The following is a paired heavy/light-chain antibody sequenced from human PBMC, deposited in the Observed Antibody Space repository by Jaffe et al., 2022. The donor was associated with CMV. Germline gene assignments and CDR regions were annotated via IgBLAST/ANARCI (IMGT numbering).Heavy chain of an antibody. D-gene: IGHD3-3*01. Sequence: QVQLQESGPGLVKASETLSLTCTVSGGSISGYYWSWIRQPPGKGLEWIGYIYYSGSTNSNPSLKSRVTISGDTSKNQLSLKLSSVTAADTAVYYCARHSNTFGVVISAYTDVWGKGTTVTVSS. CDR2: IYYSGST. V-gene: IGHV4-59*08. CDR1: GGSISGYY. J-gene: IGHJ6*03. CDR3: ARHSNTFGVVISAYTDV.
Light chain of an antibody. V-gene: IGKV4-1*01. CDR1: QSVLYSSNNKNY. Sequence: DIVMTQSPDSLAVSLGERATINCKSSQSVLYSSNNKNYLTWYQQKPGQPPKLLIYWASTRETGVPDRFSGSGSGTDFTLTISSLRAEDVAVYYCQQYYSIPWTFGQGTKVEIK. CDR3: QQYYSIPWT. CDR2: WAS. J-gene: IGKJ1*01.